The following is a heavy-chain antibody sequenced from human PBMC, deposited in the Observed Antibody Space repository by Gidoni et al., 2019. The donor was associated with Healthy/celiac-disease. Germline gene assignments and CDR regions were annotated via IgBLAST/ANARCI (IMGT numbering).Heavy chain of an antibody. CDR1: GFTFDDYA. Sequence: EVQLVESGGGLVQPGRSLRLYCAASGFTFDDYAMHWVRQAPGKGLEWVSGISWNSGSIGYADSVKGRFTISRDNAKNSLYLQMNSLRAEDTALYYCAKAIDYSRSGYFDYWGQGTLVTVSS. V-gene: IGHV3-9*01. J-gene: IGHJ4*02. D-gene: IGHD4-4*01. CDR2: ISWNSGSI. CDR3: AKAIDYSRSGYFDY.